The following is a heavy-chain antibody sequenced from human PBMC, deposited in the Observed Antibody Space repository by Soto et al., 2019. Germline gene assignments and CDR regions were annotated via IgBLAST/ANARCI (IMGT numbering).Heavy chain of an antibody. Sequence: EVQLVQSGAEVKKPGESLKISCKGSGYSFTSYWIGWVRQMPGKGLEWMGIIYPGDSDTRYSPSFQGQVTISADKSISTAYLQWSSLKASDTAMYYCARHLESGWYTTDLPNNWYFDLWGRGTLVTVSS. D-gene: IGHD6-19*01. J-gene: IGHJ2*01. V-gene: IGHV5-51*01. CDR2: IYPGDSDT. CDR3: ARHLESGWYTTDLPNNWYFDL. CDR1: GYSFTSYW.